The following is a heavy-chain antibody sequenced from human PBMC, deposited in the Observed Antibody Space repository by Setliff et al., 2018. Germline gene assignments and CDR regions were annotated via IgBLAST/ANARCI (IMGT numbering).Heavy chain of an antibody. D-gene: IGHD3-9*01. CDR1: GGTFSNYT. Sequence: SVKVSCKASGGTFSNYTISWVRQAPGQGLEWMGRIIPILGIVNYAQKFHDRVTITADESTSTAYMELSSLRSEDTAVYYCARDFFGDVLRYFDWPTDYYGMDVWGQGTTVTVSS. CDR2: IIPILGIV. J-gene: IGHJ6*02. V-gene: IGHV1-69*04. CDR3: ARDFFGDVLRYFDWPTDYYGMDV.